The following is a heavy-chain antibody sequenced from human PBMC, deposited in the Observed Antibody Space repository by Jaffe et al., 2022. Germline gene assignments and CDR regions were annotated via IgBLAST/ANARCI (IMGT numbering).Heavy chain of an antibody. Sequence: EVQLVESGGGLVQPGGSLRLSCAGSGFTFSNYWMHWVRQVPGKGLVWVSRIKSDGSFTDYADSVKGRFTISRDNAKNTLYLQMNSLRLEDTALYYCTRGLGYSASWYSDFWGQGTLVTVSS. CDR1: GFTFSNYW. CDR3: TRGLGYSASWYSDF. D-gene: IGHD6-13*01. J-gene: IGHJ4*02. V-gene: IGHV3-74*01. CDR2: IKSDGSFT.